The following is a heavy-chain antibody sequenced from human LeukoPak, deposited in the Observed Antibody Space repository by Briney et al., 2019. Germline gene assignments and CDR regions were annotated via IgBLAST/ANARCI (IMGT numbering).Heavy chain of an antibody. V-gene: IGHV1-2*02. D-gene: IGHD2-2*02. CDR3: VRRAGYCSSTSCYRRPNYNWFDP. Sequence: ASVKVSCKASGYTFTGYYMHWVRQAPGQGLEWMGWINPNSGGTNYAQKFQGRVTMTRDTSISTACMELSRLRSDDTAVYYCVRRAGYCSSTSCYRRPNYNWFDPWGQGTLVTVSS. J-gene: IGHJ5*02. CDR1: GYTFTGYY. CDR2: INPNSGGT.